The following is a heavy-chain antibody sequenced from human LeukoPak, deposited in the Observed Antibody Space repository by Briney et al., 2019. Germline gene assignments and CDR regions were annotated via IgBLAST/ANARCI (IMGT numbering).Heavy chain of an antibody. CDR2: IWYDGSKK. J-gene: IGHJ4*02. D-gene: IGHD3-22*01. CDR3: ARDTYDSSGYSYGIY. V-gene: IGHV3-33*01. Sequence: GGSLRLSCAASGFTFSSYGMHWVRQAPGKGLEWVADIWYDGSKKYYADSVKGRFTISRDNSKNTLYLQMNSLRAEDTAVYYCARDTYDSSGYSYGIYWGQGTLVTVSS. CDR1: GFTFSSYG.